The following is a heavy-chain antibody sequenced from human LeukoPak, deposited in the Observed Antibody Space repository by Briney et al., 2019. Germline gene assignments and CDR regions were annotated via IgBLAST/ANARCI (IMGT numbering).Heavy chain of an antibody. CDR2: IRYGGDNI. V-gene: IGHV3-23*01. J-gene: IGHJ4*02. CDR3: AKAPHPYGDSVGGYPFDY. D-gene: IGHD4-17*01. Sequence: GGSLRLSCAVSGFIFTVYPVQYVRHATEGGGEEVLGIRYGGDNIYHAVSVKGRFTIRRDNPRISLNLALNSQRAEDTAADYCAKAPHPYGDSVGGYPFDYWGKGTLVTVSS. CDR1: GFIFTVYP.